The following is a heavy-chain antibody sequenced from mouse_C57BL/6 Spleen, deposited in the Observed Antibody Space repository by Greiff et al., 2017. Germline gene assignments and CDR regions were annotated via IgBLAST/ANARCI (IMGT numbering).Heavy chain of an antibody. V-gene: IGHV1-64*01. CDR1: GYTFTSYW. J-gene: IGHJ4*01. Sequence: QVQLQQPGAELVKPGASVKLSCKASGYTFTSYWMHWVKQRPGQGLEWIGMIHPNSGSTNYNQKFKSQATLTVDKSSSKAYMQLSSLTSEDSAVYYCARRSISTVVATPMGYWGQGTSVTVSS. CDR2: IHPNSGST. D-gene: IGHD1-1*01. CDR3: ARRSISTVVATPMGY.